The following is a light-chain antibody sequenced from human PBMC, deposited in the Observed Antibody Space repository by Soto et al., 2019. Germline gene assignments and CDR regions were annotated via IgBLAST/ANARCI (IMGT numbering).Light chain of an antibody. CDR2: DAY. CDR1: QSISSW. Sequence: DIQMTQSPSTLSASVGDRFTITCLASQSISSWLAWYQQKPGKAPKLLIFDAYSLENGVTSRFSGSGSGTEFTLTISSLQPDDFATYYCQHYNSYSEAFGQGTKVDIK. V-gene: IGKV1-5*01. CDR3: QHYNSYSEA. J-gene: IGKJ1*01.